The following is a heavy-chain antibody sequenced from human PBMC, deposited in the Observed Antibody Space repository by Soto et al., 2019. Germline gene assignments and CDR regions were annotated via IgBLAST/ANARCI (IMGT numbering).Heavy chain of an antibody. CDR3: ARGVYKVDTAMVGLRYYYYGMDV. Sequence: PSEIKCLRCTVAGGSSSSGGYYWSWISQHPGKGLEWIGYIYYSGSTYYNPSLKSRVTISVDTSKNQFSLKLSSVTAADTAVYYCARGVYKVDTAMVGLRYYYYGMDVWGQGTTVTVSS. CDR1: GGSSSSGGYY. J-gene: IGHJ6*02. D-gene: IGHD5-18*01. CDR2: IYYSGST. V-gene: IGHV4-31*03.